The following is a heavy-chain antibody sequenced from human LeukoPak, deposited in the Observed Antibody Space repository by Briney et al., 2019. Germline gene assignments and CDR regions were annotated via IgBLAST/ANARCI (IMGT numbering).Heavy chain of an antibody. J-gene: IGHJ4*02. D-gene: IGHD3-10*01. CDR3: AREYYYGSGNYYNRIDY. CDR1: GYTFIAYY. CDR2: IDPNSGGT. V-gene: IGHV1-2*02. Sequence: ASVKVSCKASGYTFIAYYMHWVRQAPGQGLEWMGWIDPNSGGTNYAQKFQGRVTMTRDTSISTAYMVLNRLRSDDTAVYYCAREYYYGSGNYYNRIDYWGQGTLVTVSS.